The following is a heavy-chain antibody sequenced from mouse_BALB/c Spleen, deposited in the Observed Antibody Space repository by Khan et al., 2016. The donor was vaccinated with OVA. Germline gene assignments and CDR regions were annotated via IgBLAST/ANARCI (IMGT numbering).Heavy chain of an antibody. D-gene: IGHD1-1*01. Sequence: EVQLQESGPGLVKPSQSLSLTCTVTGYSITSDYAWNWIRQFPGNKLEWMGYISYSGSTSYNPSLKSRISITRDTSKNQFFLQLNSVTTADTATYYCARNNYYGYYFDYWGQGTTLTVSS. V-gene: IGHV3-2*02. CDR3: ARNNYYGYYFDY. CDR1: GYSITSDYA. J-gene: IGHJ2*01. CDR2: ISYSGST.